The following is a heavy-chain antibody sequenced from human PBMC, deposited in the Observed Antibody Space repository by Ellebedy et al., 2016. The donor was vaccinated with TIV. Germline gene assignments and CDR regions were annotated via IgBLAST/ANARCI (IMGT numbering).Heavy chain of an antibody. V-gene: IGHV3-7*01. CDR3: AKEDQGSGFAGVGPI. CDR2: IKEDGSET. J-gene: IGHJ3*02. D-gene: IGHD1-26*01. Sequence: GESLKISCAASEFTLRNYWMTWVRQAPGKGLEWVASIKEDGSETSYMDSLRGRFTISRDNSKNTLFLQLNSLKTEDTALYYCAKEDQGSGFAGVGPIWGQGTLVTVSS. CDR1: EFTLRNYW.